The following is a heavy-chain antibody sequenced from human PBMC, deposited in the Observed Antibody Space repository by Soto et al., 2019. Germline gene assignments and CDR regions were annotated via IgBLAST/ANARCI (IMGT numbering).Heavy chain of an antibody. V-gene: IGHV1-69*12. J-gene: IGHJ4*02. Sequence: QVQLVQSGAEVKKPGSSVKVSCKASGGTFSSYAISWVRQAPGQGLEWMGGNIPIFGTANYAQKFQGRVTXXAXEXXSTAYMELSSLRSEDTAVYYCAGKTDYVSPTASDYWGQGTLVTVSS. D-gene: IGHD3-16*01. CDR2: NIPIFGTA. CDR3: AGKTDYVSPTASDY. CDR1: GGTFSSYA.